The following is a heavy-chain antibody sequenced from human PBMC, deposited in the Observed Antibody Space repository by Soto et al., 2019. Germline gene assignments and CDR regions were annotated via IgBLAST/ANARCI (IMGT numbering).Heavy chain of an antibody. CDR1: GYSFTSYW. J-gene: IGHJ6*02. V-gene: IGHV5-51*01. CDR2: SYPGDSDT. CDR3: AAYSGSFYYGMDV. Sequence: PGESLKISCKASGYSFTSYWIGCVRQMPGKGLEGMGISYPGDSDTRYSPSFQGEVTISVDKSISTAYLQWSSLKASDTAMYYCAAYSGSFYYGMDVWCQGTTLTVSS. D-gene: IGHD1-26*01.